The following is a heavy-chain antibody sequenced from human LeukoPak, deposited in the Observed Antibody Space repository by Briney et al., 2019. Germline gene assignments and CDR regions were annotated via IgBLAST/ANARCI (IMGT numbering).Heavy chain of an antibody. D-gene: IGHD3-9*01. CDR2: IHYTGST. V-gene: IGHV4-59*01. J-gene: IGHJ5*02. Sequence: KPAETLSLTCTVSGGSITSSYWSWIRQSPGKGLEWIGYIHYTGSTNHNPSLKSRVTMLIDTSKNQFSLKLSSVTAADTAVYYCARGRYSAGDNWFDPWGQGTLVTVSS. CDR1: GGSITSSY. CDR3: ARGRYSAGDNWFDP.